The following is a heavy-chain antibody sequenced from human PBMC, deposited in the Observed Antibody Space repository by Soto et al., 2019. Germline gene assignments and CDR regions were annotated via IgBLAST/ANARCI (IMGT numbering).Heavy chain of an antibody. CDR3: ARASARNTVFGVVISDFDY. V-gene: IGHV4-59*01. CDR1: GGSISPYY. D-gene: IGHD3-3*01. J-gene: IGHJ4*02. CDR2: VYYTGTT. Sequence: SETLSPTCPVSGGSISPYYWGWIRQTPGKGPGWDGYVYYTGTTRYNRSLQSRVTIPLDTSKRQFSLNLSFVNAADAAGYYCARASARNTVFGVVISDFDYWGQGTLVTVSS.